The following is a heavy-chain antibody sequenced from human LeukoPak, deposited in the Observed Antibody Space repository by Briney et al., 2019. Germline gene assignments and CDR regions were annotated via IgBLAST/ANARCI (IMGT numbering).Heavy chain of an antibody. CDR1: GYTFTGYY. CDR2: INPSGGST. CDR3: ARVRVAGTRTFDY. V-gene: IGHV1-46*01. Sequence: GASVKVSCKASGYTFTGYYMHWVRQAPGQGLEWMGIINPSGGSTSYAQKFQGRVTMTRDMSTSTVYMELSSLRSEDTAVYYCARVRVAGTRTFDYWGQGTLVTVSS. D-gene: IGHD6-19*01. J-gene: IGHJ4*02.